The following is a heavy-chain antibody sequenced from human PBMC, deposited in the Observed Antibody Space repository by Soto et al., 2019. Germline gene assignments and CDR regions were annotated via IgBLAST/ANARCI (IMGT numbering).Heavy chain of an antibody. CDR1: GYIFTKYG. CDR3: ARDHTDDYLPFDY. CDR2: IGGHKGNT. Sequence: ASVKVSCKVSGYIFTKYGISWVRQAPGQGLEWMGWIGGHKGNTRDAQKFQDRVTLTIDTSTSTAYVEMTSLRSGDTAVYFCARDHTDDYLPFDYWGQGTLVTVSS. V-gene: IGHV1-18*01. J-gene: IGHJ4*02. D-gene: IGHD4-17*01.